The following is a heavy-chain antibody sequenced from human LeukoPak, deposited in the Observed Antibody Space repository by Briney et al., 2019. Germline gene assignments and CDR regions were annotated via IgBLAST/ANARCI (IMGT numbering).Heavy chain of an antibody. CDR1: GGSISSNNW. CDR2: IYHSGSP. D-gene: IGHD1-1*01. V-gene: IGHV4-4*02. CDR3: ARVNINNWHSCDY. J-gene: IGHJ4*02. Sequence: SGTLSLTCAVSGGSISSNNWWGWVRQPPGKGLEWIGEIYHSGSPNYNPSLKSRVTISVDRSRNHFSLNLSSVTAADTAVYYCARVNINNWHSCDYWGQGTLVTVSS.